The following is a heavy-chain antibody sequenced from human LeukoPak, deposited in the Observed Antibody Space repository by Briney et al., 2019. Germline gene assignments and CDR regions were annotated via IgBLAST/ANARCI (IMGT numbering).Heavy chain of an antibody. CDR3: ARGYGSGRPYSGDAFDI. J-gene: IGHJ3*02. Sequence: GASVKVSCKASDYTFTSYGISWVRQAPGQGLEWMGWISVYNGNTNYAQKLQGRVTMTTDTSTSTAYMELRSLRSDDTAVYYCARGYGSGRPYSGDAFDIWGQGTMVTVSS. CDR2: ISVYNGNT. D-gene: IGHD3-10*01. V-gene: IGHV1-18*01. CDR1: DYTFTSYG.